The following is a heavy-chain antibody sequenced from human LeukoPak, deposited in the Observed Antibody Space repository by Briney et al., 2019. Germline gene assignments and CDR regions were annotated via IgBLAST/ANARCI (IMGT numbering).Heavy chain of an antibody. CDR3: ARADCSSTSCPYYFDY. CDR2: INHSGST. CDR1: GGSFSGYY. J-gene: IGHJ4*02. D-gene: IGHD2-2*01. Sequence: SETLSLTCAVYGGSFSGYYWSWIRQPPGKGLEWIGEINHSGSTNYNPPLKSRVTISVDTSKNQFSLKLSSVTAADTAVYYCARADCSSTSCPYYFDYWGQGTLVTVSS. V-gene: IGHV4-34*01.